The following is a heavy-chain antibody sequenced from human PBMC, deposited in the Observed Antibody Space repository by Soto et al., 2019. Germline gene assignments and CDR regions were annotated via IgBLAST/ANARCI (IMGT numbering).Heavy chain of an antibody. CDR3: ARGDSYGQFDY. J-gene: IGHJ4*02. D-gene: IGHD5-18*01. CDR2: IWYDGSNK. Sequence: QVQLVESGGGVVQPGRSLRLSCAASGFTFSSYGMHWVRQAPGKGLEWVAVIWYDGSNKYYADSVKGRFTISRDNSKNTLYLQMNSLRAEDTAVYYCARGDSYGQFDYWGQGTLVTVSS. V-gene: IGHV3-33*01. CDR1: GFTFSSYG.